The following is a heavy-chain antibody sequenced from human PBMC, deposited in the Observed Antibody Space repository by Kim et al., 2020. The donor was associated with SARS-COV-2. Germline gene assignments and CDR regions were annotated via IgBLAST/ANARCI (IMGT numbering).Heavy chain of an antibody. CDR2: INAGNGDT. CDR1: GYTFTSYG. Sequence: ASVKVSCKASGYTFTSYGVHWVRQAPGQRLEWMGWINAGNGDTKYSQKFQGRVTITRDTSASTAYMELSSLRSEDTAVYYCATDKTSLAYCGGDCKTPLDYWGQGTLVTVSS. V-gene: IGHV1-3*01. J-gene: IGHJ4*02. CDR3: ATDKTSLAYCGGDCKTPLDY. D-gene: IGHD2-21*01.